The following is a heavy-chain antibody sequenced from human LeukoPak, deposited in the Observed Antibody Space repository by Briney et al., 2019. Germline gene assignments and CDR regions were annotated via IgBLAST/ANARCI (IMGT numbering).Heavy chain of an antibody. CDR2: IRQDGDTK. J-gene: IGHJ4*02. CDR1: GFPFNAYW. Sequence: GGSLRLSCAASGFPFNAYWMTWVRQAPGKGLEWVANIRQDGDTKYYVDSVKGRFTISRDNAMNSLYLQMNSLRAKDTAIYYCARSLPYGTTWYGRSDFWGQGTLSPSPQ. CDR3: ARSLPYGTTWYGRSDF. V-gene: IGHV3-7*03. D-gene: IGHD6-13*01.